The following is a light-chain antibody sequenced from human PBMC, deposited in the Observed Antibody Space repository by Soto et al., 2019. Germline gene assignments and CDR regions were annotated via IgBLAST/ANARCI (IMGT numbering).Light chain of an antibody. Sequence: QSVLTQPASVSGSPGQSITISCTGTSSDVGGYNYVSWYQQHPGKAPKLLIYDVTNRPSGVSNRFSGSKSGNTASLTISGLQAEDEADYYCSSYTGSNTYVFGTGTKV. V-gene: IGLV2-14*03. CDR3: SSYTGSNTYV. J-gene: IGLJ1*01. CDR2: DVT. CDR1: SSDVGGYNY.